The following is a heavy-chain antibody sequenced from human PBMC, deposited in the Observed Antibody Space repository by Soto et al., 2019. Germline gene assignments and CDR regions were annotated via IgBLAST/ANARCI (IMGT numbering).Heavy chain of an antibody. J-gene: IGHJ4*02. Sequence: SETLSLTCTVSGGSISSYYWSWIRQPPGKGLEWIGYIYHSGSTNYNQSLKSRVTISVDKSKNQFSLKLSSVTAADTAVYYCARDPGVEYYYFDYWGQGTLVTVSS. CDR1: GGSISSYY. CDR3: ARDPGVEYYYFDY. D-gene: IGHD1-1*01. CDR2: IYHSGST. V-gene: IGHV4-59*12.